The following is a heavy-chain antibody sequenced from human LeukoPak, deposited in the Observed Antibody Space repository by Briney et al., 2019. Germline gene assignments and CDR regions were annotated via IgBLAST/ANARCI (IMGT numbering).Heavy chain of an antibody. D-gene: IGHD3-10*01. V-gene: IGHV3-48*01. J-gene: IGHJ4*02. Sequence: PGGSLRLSCAASRFIFSTYSMNWVRQAPGKGLEWVSYISSTSSTIYYADSVKGRFTIFRDNAKNSLYLQMNTLRAEDTAVYYCARDTRLGDYYGSEGLYWGQGTLVTVSS. CDR2: ISSTSSTI. CDR1: RFIFSTYS. CDR3: ARDTRLGDYYGSEGLY.